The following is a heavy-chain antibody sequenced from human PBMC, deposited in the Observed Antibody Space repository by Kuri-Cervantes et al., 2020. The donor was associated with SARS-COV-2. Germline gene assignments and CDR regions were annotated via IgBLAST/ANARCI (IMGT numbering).Heavy chain of an antibody. J-gene: IGHJ2*01. V-gene: IGHV3-72*01. CDR3: ARISGSSSWDWYFDL. CDR2: TRNKANSYTT. Sequence: GESLKISCAASGFTFSSYSMNWVRQAPGKGLEWVGRTRNKANSYTTEYAAPVKGRFTISRDDSKNSLYLQMNSLKTEDTAVYYCARISGSSSWDWYFDLWGRGTLVTVSS. CDR1: GFTFSSYS. D-gene: IGHD6-13*01.